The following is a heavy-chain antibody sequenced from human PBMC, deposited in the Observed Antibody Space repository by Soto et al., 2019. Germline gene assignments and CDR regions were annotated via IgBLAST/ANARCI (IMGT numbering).Heavy chain of an antibody. J-gene: IGHJ6*02. V-gene: IGHV5-51*01. CDR3: ARHEQYYYYYYGMDV. CDR2: INPGDFDT. CDR1: GYSFTTYW. Sequence: PGESLKISCKASGYSFTTYWIAWVRQKPGKGLELVGIINPGDFDTRYSPSFQGQVTISADRSTSTAYLQWTSLKAADTAIYYCARHEQYYYYYYGMDVWGQGTTVTVS.